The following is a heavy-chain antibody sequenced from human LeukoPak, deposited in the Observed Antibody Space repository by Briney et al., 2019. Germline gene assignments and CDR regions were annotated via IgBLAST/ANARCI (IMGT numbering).Heavy chain of an antibody. D-gene: IGHD2-15*01. J-gene: IGHJ4*02. CDR1: GYTFTSYG. CDR2: ISAYNGNT. Sequence: ASVKVSCKASGYTFTSYGISWVRQAPGQGLEWMGWISAYNGNTNYAQKLQGRVTMTTDTSTSTAYMELRSLRSDDTAVYYCARDRCSGGSCHELGYFDYWGQGTLVTVSS. CDR3: ARDRCSGGSCHELGYFDY. V-gene: IGHV1-18*04.